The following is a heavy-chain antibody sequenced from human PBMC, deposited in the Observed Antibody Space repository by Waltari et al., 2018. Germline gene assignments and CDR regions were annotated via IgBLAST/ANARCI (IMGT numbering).Heavy chain of an antibody. CDR2: IRYDGSNK. D-gene: IGHD1-20*01. Sequence: QVQLVESGGGVVQPGGSLRLSCAASGLTFSSHGMHWVRQAPGKGLEWVAFIRYDGSNKYYADSVKGRFTISRDNSKNTLYLQMNSLRAEDTAVYYCAKDWPNNWNYDDYWGQGTLVTVSS. V-gene: IGHV3-30*02. CDR3: AKDWPNNWNYDDY. J-gene: IGHJ4*02. CDR1: GLTFSSHG.